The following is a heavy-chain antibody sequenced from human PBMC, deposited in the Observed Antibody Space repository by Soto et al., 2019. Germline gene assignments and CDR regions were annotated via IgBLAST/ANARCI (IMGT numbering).Heavy chain of an antibody. J-gene: IGHJ6*03. V-gene: IGHV1-46*03. CDR3: ARDHSFWSGYYLNPYYYYMDV. D-gene: IGHD3-3*01. Sequence: ASVKVSCKASGYTFTSYYMHWVRQAPGQGLEWMGIINPSGGSTSYAQKFQGRVTMTRDTSTSTVYMELSSLRSEDTAVYYCARDHSFWSGYYLNPYYYYMDVWGKGTTVTVSS. CDR1: GYTFTSYY. CDR2: INPSGGST.